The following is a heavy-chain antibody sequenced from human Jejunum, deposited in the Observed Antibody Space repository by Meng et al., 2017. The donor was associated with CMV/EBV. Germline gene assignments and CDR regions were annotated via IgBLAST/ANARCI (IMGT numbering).Heavy chain of an antibody. CDR1: GYTFTSYA. CDR3: AKEMSTYYFDY. Sequence: QVQLVQSGAEVKKPGASVKVSCKASGYTFTSYAIHWVRQAPGQRLEWMGWINAANGNTKYSQQFQGRVTITRDTSASTVYMDLSSLRSEDTAVHYCAKEMSTYYFDYWGQGTLVTVSS. V-gene: IGHV1-3*01. J-gene: IGHJ4*02. D-gene: IGHD5/OR15-5a*01. CDR2: INAANGNT.